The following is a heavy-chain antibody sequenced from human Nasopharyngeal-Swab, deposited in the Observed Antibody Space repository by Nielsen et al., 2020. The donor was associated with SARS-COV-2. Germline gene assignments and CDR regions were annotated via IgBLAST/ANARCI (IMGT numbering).Heavy chain of an antibody. V-gene: IGHV3-21*01. D-gene: IGHD1-1*01. J-gene: IGHJ6*02. CDR2: INSSSSYI. CDR3: ARVSGTQSIYYYYGMDV. CDR1: GFTFSSYS. Sequence: GGPLRLSCAASGFTFSSYSMNWVRQVPGKGLEWVSSINSSSSYIYYADSVEGRFTISRDNAKNSLYLQMNSLRAEDTAVYYCARVSGTQSIYYYYGMDVWGQGTTVTVSS.